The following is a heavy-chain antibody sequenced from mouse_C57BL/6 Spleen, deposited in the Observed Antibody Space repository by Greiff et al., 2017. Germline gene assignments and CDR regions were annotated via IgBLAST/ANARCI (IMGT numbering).Heavy chain of an antibody. D-gene: IGHD2-2*01. V-gene: IGHV1-80*01. CDR2: IYPGDGDT. J-gene: IGHJ4*01. CDR3: ARSTMVTRNYAMDD. CDR1: GYAFSSYW. Sequence: VQLQQSGAELVKPGASVKISCKASGYAFSSYWMHWVKQRPGKGLEWIGQIYPGDGDTNYNGKFKGKATLTADKSSSTAYMQLSSLTSEDAAVYFCARSTMVTRNYAMDDGGQGTSVTVSS.